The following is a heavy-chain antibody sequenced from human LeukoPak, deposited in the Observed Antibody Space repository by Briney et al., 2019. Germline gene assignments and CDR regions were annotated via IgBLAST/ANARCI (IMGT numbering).Heavy chain of an antibody. D-gene: IGHD3-9*01. CDR1: GFTFSSYN. Sequence: GGSLGLSCAASGFTFSSYNMNWVRQAPGKGLEWVSYITSSSSTIYYADSVKGRFTISRDNAKNSLYLQMNSLRAEDTAVYYCARADRYYDVFTGKMGDYWGQGTLVTVSS. V-gene: IGHV3-48*01. CDR3: ARADRYYDVFTGKMGDY. J-gene: IGHJ4*02. CDR2: ITSSSSTI.